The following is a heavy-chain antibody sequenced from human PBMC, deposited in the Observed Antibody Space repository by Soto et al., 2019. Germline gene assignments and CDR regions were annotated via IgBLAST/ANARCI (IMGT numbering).Heavy chain of an antibody. CDR3: ARTTGTTAQNYYYYYMDV. Sequence: QVQLQQWGAGLLKPSETLSLTCAVYGGSFSGYYWSWIRQPPGKGLEWIGEINHSGSTNYNPSLKSRVTISVDTSKNQFSLKLSSVTAADTAVYYCARTTGTTAQNYYYYYMDVWGKGTTVTVSS. V-gene: IGHV4-34*01. J-gene: IGHJ6*03. CDR2: INHSGST. D-gene: IGHD1-1*01. CDR1: GGSFSGYY.